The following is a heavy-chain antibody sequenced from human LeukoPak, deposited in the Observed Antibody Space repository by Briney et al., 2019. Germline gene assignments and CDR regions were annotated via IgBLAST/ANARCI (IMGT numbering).Heavy chain of an antibody. CDR3: ASSGSYRFDY. J-gene: IGHJ4*02. CDR2: ITASGTAM. Sequence: GGSLRLSCAASGFIFSNYGMTWVRQAPGKGLEWVSHITASGTAMFYADSVKGRFTISRDNAKNSLYLQMNSLRDEDTAVYYCASSGSYRFDYWGQGTLVTVSS. V-gene: IGHV3-48*02. D-gene: IGHD1-26*01. CDR1: GFIFSNYG.